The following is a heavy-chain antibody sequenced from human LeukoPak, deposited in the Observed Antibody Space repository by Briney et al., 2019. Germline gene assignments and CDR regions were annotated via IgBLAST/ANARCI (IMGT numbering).Heavy chain of an antibody. V-gene: IGHV3-30*18. CDR1: GFTFSSYG. CDR3: AKDRYGYDFAFDI. CDR2: ISYDGSNK. Sequence: QPGGSLRLSCAASGFTFSSYGMHWVRQAPGKGLEWVAVISYDGSNKYYADSVKGRFTISRDNSKNTLYLQMNSLRAEDTAVYYCAKDRYGYDFAFDIWGQGTMVTVSS. D-gene: IGHD5-18*01. J-gene: IGHJ3*02.